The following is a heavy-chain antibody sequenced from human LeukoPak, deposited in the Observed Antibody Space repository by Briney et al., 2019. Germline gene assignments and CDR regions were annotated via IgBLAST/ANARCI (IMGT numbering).Heavy chain of an antibody. CDR1: GFAFADYS. Sequence: GGSLRLSCAASGFAFADYSLHWVRQAPGKGLEWVALMSFDGNFENFADSVKGRFTTSRDTARNTLYLHMGSLGVEDSAVYYCARVGETGTVTMELDLWGQGALVTVSS. CDR3: ARVGETGTVTMELDL. D-gene: IGHD1-7*01. J-gene: IGHJ1*01. CDR2: MSFDGNFE. V-gene: IGHV3-30*04.